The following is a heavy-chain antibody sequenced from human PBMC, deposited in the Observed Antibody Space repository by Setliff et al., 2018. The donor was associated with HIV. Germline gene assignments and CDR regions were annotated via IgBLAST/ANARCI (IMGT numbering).Heavy chain of an antibody. CDR2: ITHSGRT. D-gene: IGHD3-22*01. V-gene: IGHV4-34*01. Sequence: SETLSLTCAVYDGSSSGYYWIWIRQPPGKGLEWIGEITHSGRTNYSPSLKSRVTISVDTSKNQFSLKLSSVTAADTAVYYCARDDYLDSSGYEGASYWGRGTLVTVSS. CDR3: ARDDYLDSSGYEGASY. J-gene: IGHJ4*02. CDR1: DGSSSGYY.